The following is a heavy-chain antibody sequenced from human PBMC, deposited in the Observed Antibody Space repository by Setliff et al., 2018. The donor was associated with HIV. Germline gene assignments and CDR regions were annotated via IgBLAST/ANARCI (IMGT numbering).Heavy chain of an antibody. D-gene: IGHD6-6*01. Sequence: GGSLRLSCAASGFTFSMYSMNWVRQAPGKGLEWVAVTSFDEGIKFYADSVKGRFTISRDNSKNTLYLQMNSLRPEDTAIYYCARDPIKARPDYFDYWGQGTLVTVSS. CDR3: ARDPIKARPDYFDY. J-gene: IGHJ4*02. V-gene: IGHV3-30*04. CDR1: GFTFSMYS. CDR2: TSFDEGIK.